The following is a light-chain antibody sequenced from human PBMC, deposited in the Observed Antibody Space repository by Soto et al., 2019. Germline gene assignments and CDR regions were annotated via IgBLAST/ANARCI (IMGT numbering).Light chain of an antibody. CDR3: SSYAGSTHYV. V-gene: IGLV2-8*01. Sequence: SVLTQPPSASGSPGQSVTISCTGTSSDVGGYNYVSWYQQHPGKAPKLMIYEVSKRPSGVPDRFSGSKSGNTASLTVSGLQAEDEADYYCSSYAGSTHYVFGTGTKVTVL. CDR1: SSDVGGYNY. CDR2: EVS. J-gene: IGLJ1*01.